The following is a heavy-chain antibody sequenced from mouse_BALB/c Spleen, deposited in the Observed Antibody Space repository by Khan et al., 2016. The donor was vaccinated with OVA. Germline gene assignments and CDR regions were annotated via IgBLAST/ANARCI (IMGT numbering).Heavy chain of an antibody. CDR1: GFTFSDYY. Sequence: EVELVESGGGLVQPGGSLQLSCATSGFTFSDYYMYWVRQTPEKRLEWVAYISNGGGSTYYPDTVKGRFTISRDNAKNTLHLQMSRLKSEDTAMYYWARHGYGKGDALDYWGQGTSVTVSS. V-gene: IGHV5-12*02. CDR3: ARHGYGKGDALDY. CDR2: ISNGGGST. D-gene: IGHD2-1*01. J-gene: IGHJ4*01.